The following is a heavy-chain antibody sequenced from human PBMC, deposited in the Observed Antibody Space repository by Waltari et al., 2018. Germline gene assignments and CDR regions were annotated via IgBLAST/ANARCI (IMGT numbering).Heavy chain of an antibody. V-gene: IGHV3-30-3*01. CDR2: ISYDGSNK. J-gene: IGHJ6*03. D-gene: IGHD1-26*01. CDR1: GFTFSSYA. CDR3: ARSGSYYPYYYYYMDV. Sequence: QVQLVESGGGVVQPGRSLRLSCAASGFTFSSYAMHWVRQAPGKGLEWVAVISYDGSNKYYADSVKGRFTISRDNSKNTLCLQMNSLRAEDTAVYYCARSGSYYPYYYYYMDVWGKGTTVTVSS.